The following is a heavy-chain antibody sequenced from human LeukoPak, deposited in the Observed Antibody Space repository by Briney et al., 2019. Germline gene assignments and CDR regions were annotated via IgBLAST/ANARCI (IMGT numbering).Heavy chain of an antibody. CDR3: ARAGSTAGVFYFDY. CDR1: GYTFTSYD. D-gene: IGHD3-10*01. J-gene: IGHJ4*02. CDR2: ISAYNGNT. Sequence: GASVKVSCKASGYTFTSYDINWVRQAPGQGLEWMGWISAYNGNTNYAQKLQGRVTMTTDTSTSTAYMELRSLRSDDTAMFYCARAGSTAGVFYFDYWGQGTLVTVSS. V-gene: IGHV1-18*01.